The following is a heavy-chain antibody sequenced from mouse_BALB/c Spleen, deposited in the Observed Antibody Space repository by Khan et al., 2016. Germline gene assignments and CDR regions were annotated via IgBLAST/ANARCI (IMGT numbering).Heavy chain of an antibody. Sequence: QVQLQQSGAELVKPAASVKLSCNASGYIFTTYYIYWVKQRPGQGLEWIGGITPSNGGTNFYEKFKSKATLTVAKSSRTAYVQRSSLPTEDSAMYYCTRSAEGHYPFAYWGQGTPVTVSA. V-gene: IGHV1-53*01. J-gene: IGHJ3*01. CDR2: ITPSNGGT. CDR1: GYIFTTYY. D-gene: IGHD2-3*01. CDR3: TRSAEGHYPFAY.